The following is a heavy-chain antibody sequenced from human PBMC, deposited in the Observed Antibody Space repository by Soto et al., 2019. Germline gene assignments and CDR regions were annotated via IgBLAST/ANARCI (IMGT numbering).Heavy chain of an antibody. Sequence: SETLSLTCAVYGGSFSGYYWSWIRQPPGKGLEWIGEINHSGSTNYNPSLKSRVTISVDTSKNQFSLKLSSVTAADTAVYYCAASGVAARPDYYGMDVWGQGTMVTVSS. CDR1: GGSFSGYY. J-gene: IGHJ6*02. CDR3: AASGVAARPDYYGMDV. D-gene: IGHD6-6*01. V-gene: IGHV4-34*01. CDR2: INHSGST.